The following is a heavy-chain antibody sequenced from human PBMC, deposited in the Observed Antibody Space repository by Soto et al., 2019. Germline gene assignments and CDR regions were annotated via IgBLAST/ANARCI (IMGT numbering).Heavy chain of an antibody. J-gene: IGHJ4*02. Sequence: SETLTLTCTVSGGSMRNYFWTWIRQPPGKGLEWIGYIHYSGTTSFFPSYNPSLRSRVTISEDTSKNQFSLTLLSVTTADTAVYFCAAGEASSRNLAPYYLDFWGQGTLVSVPP. CDR1: GGSMRNYF. D-gene: IGHD6-13*01. CDR2: IHYSGTT. V-gene: IGHV4-59*01. CDR3: AAGEASSRNLAPYYLDF.